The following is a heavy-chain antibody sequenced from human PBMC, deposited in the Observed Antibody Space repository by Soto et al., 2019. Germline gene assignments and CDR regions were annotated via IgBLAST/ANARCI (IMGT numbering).Heavy chain of an antibody. J-gene: IGHJ4*02. CDR3: ARLPLRYFDWGAHGFDY. V-gene: IGHV4-34*01. D-gene: IGHD3-9*01. CDR2: INHSGST. Sequence: PSETLSLTCAVYGGSFSGYYWSWIRQPPGKGLEWIGEINHSGSTNYNPSLKSRVTISVDTSKNQFSLKLSSVTAADTAVYYCARLPLRYFDWGAHGFDYGGQGTLVTVSS. CDR1: GGSFSGYY.